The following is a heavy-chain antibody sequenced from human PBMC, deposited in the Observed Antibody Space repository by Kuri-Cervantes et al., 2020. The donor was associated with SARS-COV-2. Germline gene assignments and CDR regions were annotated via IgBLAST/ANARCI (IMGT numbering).Heavy chain of an antibody. J-gene: IGHJ4*02. D-gene: IGHD2-2*01. V-gene: IGHV4-34*01. Sequence: SETLSLTCAVYGGSFSGYYWSWIRQPPGKGLEWIGSIYYSGSTYYNPSLKSRVTISVDTSKNQFSLKLSSVTAADTAVYYCARRSTLDYWGQGTLVTVSS. CDR3: ARRSTLDY. CDR2: IYYSGST. CDR1: GGSFSGYY.